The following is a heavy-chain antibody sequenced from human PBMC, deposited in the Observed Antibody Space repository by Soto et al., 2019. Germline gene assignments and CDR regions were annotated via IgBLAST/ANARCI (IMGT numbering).Heavy chain of an antibody. Sequence: QVQLVESGGGVVQPGGSLRLSCAASASIFKGHGMHWVRQAPGKGLEWVAIIRFDGSDERYGDSVEGRFTISRDNSKNMLYLQMNSLRVEDTAVYYCARDGVGATTFFGFLDYWGQGTLVTVSS. J-gene: IGHJ4*02. CDR1: ASIFKGHG. CDR2: IRFDGSDE. V-gene: IGHV3-33*08. D-gene: IGHD1-26*01. CDR3: ARDGVGATTFFGFLDY.